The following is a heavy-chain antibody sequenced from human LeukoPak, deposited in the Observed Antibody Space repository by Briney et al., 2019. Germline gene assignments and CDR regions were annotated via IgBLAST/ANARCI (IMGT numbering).Heavy chain of an antibody. Sequence: PSETLSLTCTVSGGSISDYYRGWIRQPPGKGLEWIGYFYNSGSSTYNPSLKSRVTISVDTSKEQFSLKVNSVTAADTAVYYCTRGAGWLIDYWGQGILVTVSS. CDR3: TRGAGWLIDY. J-gene: IGHJ4*02. CDR1: GGSISDYY. D-gene: IGHD3-16*01. V-gene: IGHV4-59*01. CDR2: FYNSGSS.